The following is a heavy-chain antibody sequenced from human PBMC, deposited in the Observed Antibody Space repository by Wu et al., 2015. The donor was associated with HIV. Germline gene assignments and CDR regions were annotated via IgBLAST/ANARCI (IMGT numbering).Heavy chain of an antibody. V-gene: IGHV1-2*02. CDR1: GCTFTDYY. J-gene: IGHJ4*02. Sequence: RVSCKASGCTFTDYYMHWFRQAPGQGPEWMAWINGNNGDTNYAQKFQGRVTLTRDTAVTTAYLELNSLRSDDTAVYYCARLQSLHGLYSNADYWGQGTLVTVSS. CDR2: INGNNGDT. CDR3: ARLQSLHGLYSNADY. D-gene: IGHD3-10*01.